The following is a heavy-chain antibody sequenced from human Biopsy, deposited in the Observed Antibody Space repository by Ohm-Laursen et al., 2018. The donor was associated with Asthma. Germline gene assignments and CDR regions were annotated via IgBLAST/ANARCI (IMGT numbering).Heavy chain of an antibody. CDR2: ISPDSGNT. D-gene: IGHD6-19*01. CDR3: ARTLAAADSYDY. CDR1: GYTFTSYT. V-gene: IGHV1-18*01. Sequence: SVKVSCKTSGYTFTSYTITWVRQAPGQGLEWMGWISPDSGNTNYAQKLQGRVTMTTDTSTSTAYMELRSLRSDDTAVYYCARTLAAADSYDYWGQGTLVTVSS. J-gene: IGHJ4*02.